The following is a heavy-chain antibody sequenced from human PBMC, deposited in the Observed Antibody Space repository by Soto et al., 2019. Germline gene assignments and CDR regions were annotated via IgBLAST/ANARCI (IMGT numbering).Heavy chain of an antibody. J-gene: IGHJ1*01. D-gene: IGHD2-21*02. CDR1: GFTFSSYG. V-gene: IGHV3-30*18. CDR2: ISYDGSNK. CDR3: AKETCGCYCFIPSFFSY. Sequence: GSLRLSCAASGFTFSSYGMHWVRQAPGKGLEWVAVISYDGSNKYYADSVKGRFTISRDNSKNTLYLQMNSLRAEDTAVYYCAKETCGCYCFIPSFFSYWGQGTLVPGSS.